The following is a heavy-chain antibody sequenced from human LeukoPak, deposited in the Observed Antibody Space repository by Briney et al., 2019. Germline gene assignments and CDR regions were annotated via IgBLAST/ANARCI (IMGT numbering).Heavy chain of an antibody. CDR2: ISPSGDIT. CDR1: GFSFSSHG. V-gene: IGHV3-23*01. D-gene: IGHD3-16*01. CDR3: AKDDDWGRYKH. Sequence: GGSLRLSCAASGFSFSSHGMNWVRQAPGKGLEWVSGISPSGDITYYTDSVRGRFTISRDNFKNTLSLQVNSLRAEDTAMYYCAKDDDWGRYKHWGQGTLVTVSS. J-gene: IGHJ1*01.